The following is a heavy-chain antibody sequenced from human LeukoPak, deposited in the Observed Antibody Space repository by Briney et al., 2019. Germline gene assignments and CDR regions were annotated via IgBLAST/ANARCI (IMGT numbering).Heavy chain of an antibody. CDR1: GFTFSSYE. CDR3: ARAGYCSGGNCFRYYYYYMDV. CDR2: ISSSGSTI. J-gene: IGHJ6*03. V-gene: IGHV3-48*03. D-gene: IGHD2-15*01. Sequence: GGSLRLSCAASGFTFSSYEMNWVRQAPGKGLEWVSYISSSGSTIYYADSVEGRFTISRDNAKNSLYLQMNSLRAEDTAVYYCARAGYCSGGNCFRYYYYYMDVWGKGTTVTISS.